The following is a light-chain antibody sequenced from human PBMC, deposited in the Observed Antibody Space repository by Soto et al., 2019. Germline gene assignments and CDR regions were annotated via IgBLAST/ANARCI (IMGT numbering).Light chain of an antibody. CDR1: SSDVGNYKY. Sequence: QSALTQPASVSGSPGQSITISCTGTSSDVGNYKYVSWYQQHPGKAPKLMIYEVSNRPSGVSNRFSGSKSGNTASLTISGRQAEDETDYYCFSYTSSGTYVFGTGTRSPS. J-gene: IGLJ1*01. CDR3: FSYTSSGTYV. V-gene: IGLV2-14*01. CDR2: EVS.